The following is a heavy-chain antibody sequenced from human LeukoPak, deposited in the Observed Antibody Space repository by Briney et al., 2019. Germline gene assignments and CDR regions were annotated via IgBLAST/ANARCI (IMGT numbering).Heavy chain of an antibody. D-gene: IGHD6-19*01. J-gene: IGHJ4*02. V-gene: IGHV5-51*01. CDR2: IYPGDSDT. CDR3: ARLRAGYSSGWEKLDY. Sequence: GESLKISCKGSGYSFTSYWIGWVRQMPGKGLEWMGIIYPGDSDTRYSPSFQGQVTISADKSISTAYLQWSSLKASDTAMYYCARLRAGYSSGWEKLDYWGQGTLVTVSS. CDR1: GYSFTSYW.